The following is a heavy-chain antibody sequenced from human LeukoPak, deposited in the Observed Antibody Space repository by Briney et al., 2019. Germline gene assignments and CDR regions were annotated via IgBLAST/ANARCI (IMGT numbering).Heavy chain of an antibody. V-gene: IGHV3-7*04. CDR3: VRGSATFDY. J-gene: IGHJ4*02. CDR2: IKLDGSEK. CDR1: GFTFSNSW. Sequence: GGSLRLSCAASGFTFSNSWMSWVRQAPGKGLEWVANIKLDGSEKYYVDSVKGRFTISRDNAKNSLSLQMTSLRAEDTAVYYCVRGSATFDYWGQGTLVTVSS.